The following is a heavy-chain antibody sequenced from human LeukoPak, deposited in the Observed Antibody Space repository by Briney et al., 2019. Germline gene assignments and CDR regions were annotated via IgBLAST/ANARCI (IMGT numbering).Heavy chain of an antibody. CDR3: AKDAELLWFGEGYYFDY. J-gene: IGHJ4*02. CDR2: IRYDGSNK. D-gene: IGHD3-10*01. CDR1: GFTFSSYG. Sequence: PGGSLRLSCAASGFTFSSYGMHWVRQAPGKGLEWVAFIRYDGSNKYYADSVKGRFTISRDNSKNTLYLQMNSLRAEDTAVYYCAKDAELLWFGEGYYFDYWGQGTLVTVSS. V-gene: IGHV3-30*02.